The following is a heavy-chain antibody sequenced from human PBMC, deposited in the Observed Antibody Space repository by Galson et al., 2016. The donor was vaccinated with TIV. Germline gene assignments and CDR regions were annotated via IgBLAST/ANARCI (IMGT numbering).Heavy chain of an antibody. CDR2: IIPILGIA. V-gene: IGHV1-69*04. CDR3: ARGTEVGATAYWYFDL. CDR1: GGTFSNYA. D-gene: IGHD1-26*01. J-gene: IGHJ2*01. Sequence: SVKVSCKASGGTFSNYAISWVRQAPGQGLEWMGRIIPILGIANYAEKIQGRATITADKSTSTAYMELSSLGSADTAGYYCARGTEVGATAYWYFDLWGRGTLVTVSS.